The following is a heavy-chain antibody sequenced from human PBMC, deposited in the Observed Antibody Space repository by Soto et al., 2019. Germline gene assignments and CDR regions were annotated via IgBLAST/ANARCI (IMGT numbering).Heavy chain of an antibody. CDR2: INPSGGST. D-gene: IGHD3-10*01. J-gene: IGHJ4*02. V-gene: IGHV1-46*01. Sequence: QVQLVQSGAEVKKPGASVKVSCKASGYTFTSYYMHWVRQAPGQGLEWMGIINPSGGSTSYAQKFQGRVNMTRDTYTSTVYMELSSLRSEDTAVYYCASLNMVRGVAFDYWGQGTLVTVSS. CDR3: ASLNMVRGVAFDY. CDR1: GYTFTSYY.